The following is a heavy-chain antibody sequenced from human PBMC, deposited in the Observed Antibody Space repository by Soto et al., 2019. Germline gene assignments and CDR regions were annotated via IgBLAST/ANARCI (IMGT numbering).Heavy chain of an antibody. CDR2: IYYSVKT. Sequence: SQTLSLTCTVSGASISGTYYYCGCLRHPPGKGLEWIGSIYYSVKTYYNASLKSRVTISVDTSKNQLSLKLTSVTAADTAVYYCGRPQGSTSMYHRFDPRGRRSFVTVSS. J-gene: IGHJ5*02. V-gene: IGHV4-39*01. CDR1: GASISGTYYY. CDR3: GRPQGSTSMYHRFDP. D-gene: IGHD2-2*01.